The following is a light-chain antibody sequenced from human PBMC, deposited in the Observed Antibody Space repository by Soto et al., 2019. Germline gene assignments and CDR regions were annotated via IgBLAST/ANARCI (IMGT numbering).Light chain of an antibody. V-gene: IGLV2-14*01. J-gene: IGLJ2*01. CDR1: IRDVGAYNL. CDR3: SSYTCKSTLI. Sequence: QSALTQPASVSGSPGQSITISCAGTIRDVGAYNLVSWYQQHPGRAPQLLIYEVSNRPSGISFRFSGAKSGNTASLTISGLQAEDEADYYCSSYTCKSTLIFGGGTKLTVL. CDR2: EVS.